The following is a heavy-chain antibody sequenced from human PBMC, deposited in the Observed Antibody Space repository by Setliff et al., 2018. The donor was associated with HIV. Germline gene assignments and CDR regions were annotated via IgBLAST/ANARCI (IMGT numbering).Heavy chain of an antibody. CDR2: IAYSGST. J-gene: IGHJ5*02. CDR3: ARAISPQYYGSSGYYLA. V-gene: IGHV4-39*07. CDR1: GDSIKSSTYH. Sequence: SETLSLTCNVSGDSIKSSTYHWGWIRQSSGKGLEWIGSIAYSGSTSYSPSLKSRVTISVDTSKKQFSLKLSSVTAADTAVYYCARAISPQYYGSSGYYLAWGQGTLVTVSS. D-gene: IGHD3-22*01.